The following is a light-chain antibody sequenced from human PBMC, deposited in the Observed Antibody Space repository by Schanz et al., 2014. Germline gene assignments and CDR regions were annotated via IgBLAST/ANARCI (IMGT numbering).Light chain of an antibody. Sequence: EVVMTQSPATLSGSPGQRATLTCRASQSVGGDLAWYQKKPGQAPRLLIFGASTRATGVAARFRGSGSGTQFTLTISSLQSDDSAVYYCQQYHNWPPWTFGLGSKVEIK. V-gene: IGKV3-15*01. J-gene: IGKJ1*01. CDR3: QQYHNWPPWT. CDR2: GAS. CDR1: QSVGGD.